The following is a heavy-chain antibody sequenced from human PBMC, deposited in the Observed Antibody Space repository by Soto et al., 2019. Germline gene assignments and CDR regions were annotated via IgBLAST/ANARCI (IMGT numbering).Heavy chain of an antibody. Sequence: PSETLSLTCSVSGGSISGYYWSWIRQAPGKGLEWIGYVYDTGSTSYNPSLQSRVTISVDTSKKQFSLSLRLVTAADTAVYFCARSIAVPSSQIDHWGQGTRVTVSS. CDR3: ARSIAVPSSQIDH. J-gene: IGHJ4*02. D-gene: IGHD6-6*01. CDR1: GGSISGYY. CDR2: VYDTGST. V-gene: IGHV4-59*01.